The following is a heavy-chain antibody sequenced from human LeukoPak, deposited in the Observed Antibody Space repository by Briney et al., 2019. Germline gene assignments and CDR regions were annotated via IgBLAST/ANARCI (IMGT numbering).Heavy chain of an antibody. V-gene: IGHV3-7*02. CDR1: GFSFATYW. J-gene: IGHJ4*02. CDR2: ISPDGSGE. Sequence: GGSLRLSCAASGFSFATYWMNWVRQGPGGRLEWVANISPDGSGESYRDSVRGRFSIYRDNAKKSVYLKMNNLRAEDSAIYYCSGRDSSRNPWAYWGQGTQVSVS. CDR3: SGRDSSRNPWAY. D-gene: IGHD2-2*01.